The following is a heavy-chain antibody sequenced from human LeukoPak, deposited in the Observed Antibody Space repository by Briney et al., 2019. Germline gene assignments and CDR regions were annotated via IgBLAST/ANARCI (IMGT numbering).Heavy chain of an antibody. J-gene: IGHJ3*02. CDR3: ARLYATRGAFDI. CDR2: IYYSGST. CDR1: GGSISSYY. V-gene: IGHV4-59*08. Sequence: SETPSLTCTVSGGSISSYYWSWIRQPPGKGLEWIGYIYYSGSTNYNPSLKSRVTISVDTSKNQFSLKLSSVTAADTAVYYCARLYATRGAFDIWGQGTMVTVSS. D-gene: IGHD2-8*01.